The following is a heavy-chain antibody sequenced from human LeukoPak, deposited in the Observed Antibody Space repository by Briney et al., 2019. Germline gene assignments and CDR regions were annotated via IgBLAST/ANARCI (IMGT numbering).Heavy chain of an antibody. CDR1: GYTFISYG. Sequence: GASVKVSCKASGYTFISYGISWVRQAPGQGLEWMGWVSAYNGNTNYAQNLQGRVTMTTDTSTSTAYMELRSPRSDDTAVYYCARAALYDYVWGSYRLDYWGQGTLVTVSS. V-gene: IGHV1-18*01. D-gene: IGHD3-16*02. CDR2: VSAYNGNT. J-gene: IGHJ4*02. CDR3: ARAALYDYVWGSYRLDY.